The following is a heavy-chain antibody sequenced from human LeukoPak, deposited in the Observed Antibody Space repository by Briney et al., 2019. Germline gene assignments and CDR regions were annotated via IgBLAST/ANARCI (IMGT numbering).Heavy chain of an antibody. D-gene: IGHD6-6*01. J-gene: IGHJ5*02. CDR3: ARDHITAHWFDP. V-gene: IGHV3-30*03. CDR2: ISYDGSNK. CDR1: GFTFSSYG. Sequence: GGSLRLSCAASGFTFSSYGMHWVRQAPGKGLEWVAVISYDGSNKYYADSVKGRFTISRDNSKNTLYLQMNSLRAEDTAVYYCARDHITAHWFDPWGQGTLVTVSS.